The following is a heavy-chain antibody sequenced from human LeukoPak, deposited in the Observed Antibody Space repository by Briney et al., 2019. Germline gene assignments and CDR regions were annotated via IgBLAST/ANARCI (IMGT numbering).Heavy chain of an antibody. V-gene: IGHV4-30-4*01. J-gene: IGHJ4*02. CDR1: GGSISSGDYY. Sequence: SQTLSLTCTVSGGSISSGDYYWSWIRLPPGKGLEWIGYIYYSGSTYYNPSLKSRVTISVDTSKNQFSLKLSSVTAADTAVYYCARVPDYGGIDYWGQGTLVTVSS. D-gene: IGHD4-23*01. CDR3: ARVPDYGGIDY. CDR2: IYYSGST.